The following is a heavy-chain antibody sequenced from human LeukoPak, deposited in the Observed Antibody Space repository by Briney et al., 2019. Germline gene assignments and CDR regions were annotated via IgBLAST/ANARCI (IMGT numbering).Heavy chain of an antibody. CDR1: GFTFSSYW. CDR3: ASLMVRGIRDFDH. CDR2: IKQDGSEK. J-gene: IGHJ4*02. Sequence: GGSLRLSCAASGFTFSSYWMSWVRQAPGKGLEWVANIKQDGSEKYYVDSVKGRFTISRDNANNTLYLQMNSLRPEDTAVYFCASLMVRGIRDFDHWGQGTLVTVSS. D-gene: IGHD3-10*01. V-gene: IGHV3-7*01.